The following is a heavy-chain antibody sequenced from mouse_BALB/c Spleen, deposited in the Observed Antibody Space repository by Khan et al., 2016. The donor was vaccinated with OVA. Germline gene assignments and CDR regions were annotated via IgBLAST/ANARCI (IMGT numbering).Heavy chain of an antibody. J-gene: IGHJ2*01. CDR2: IYPGSGST. CDR1: GYTFTDYV. CDR3: AIFHYGSNVYYFDY. V-gene: IGHV1-77*01. Sequence: QVQLKESGPELVKPGASVKMSCKASGYTFTDYVISWVKQRTGQGLEWIGEIYPGSGSTYYNKKFKGRATLTADKSSNTAYMQLRSLTSEDSALYFCAIFHYGSNVYYFDYWSQGTTRTVSS. D-gene: IGHD1-1*01.